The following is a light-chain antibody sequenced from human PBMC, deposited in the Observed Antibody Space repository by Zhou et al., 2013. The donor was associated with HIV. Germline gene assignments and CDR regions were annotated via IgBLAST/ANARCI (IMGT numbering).Light chain of an antibody. CDR2: AAS. Sequence: DIQVTQSPSSLSASVGDRVTITCRASQGIRHDLGWYQQRPGKAPKSLIYAASNLQSGVPSRFSGSGSGTDFTLTISSLQPEDVATYYCQKYNSAPLTFGGGPRWRSN. J-gene: IGKJ4*01. CDR3: QKYNSAPLT. CDR1: QGIRHD. V-gene: IGKV1-17*01.